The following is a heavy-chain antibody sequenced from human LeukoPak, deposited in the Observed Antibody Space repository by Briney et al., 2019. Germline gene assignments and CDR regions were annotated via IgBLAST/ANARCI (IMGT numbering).Heavy chain of an antibody. V-gene: IGHV4-39*01. CDR2: IYYNGNT. D-gene: IGHD6-19*01. Sequence: ASETLSLTCTVSGGSISSTPYYWGWIRQPPGKGLEWIGNIYYNGNTFYNPSLKSRVTITVDTSRNQFSLKLTSVTAADTAIYYCARLGPYTSGISPYWGQGTLVTVSS. CDR1: GGSISSTPYY. J-gene: IGHJ4*02. CDR3: ARLGPYTSGISPY.